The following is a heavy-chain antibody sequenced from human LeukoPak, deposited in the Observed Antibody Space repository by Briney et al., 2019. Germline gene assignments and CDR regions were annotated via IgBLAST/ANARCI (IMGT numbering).Heavy chain of an antibody. D-gene: IGHD2-2*01. Sequence: SVKVSCKASGGTFSSYAISWVRQAPGRGLEWMGGIIPIFGTANYAQKFQGRVTITADESTSTAYMELSSLRSEDTAVYCCARDLFGSPQDIVVVPAADHYYYYGMDVWGQGTTVTVSS. V-gene: IGHV1-69*13. CDR2: IIPIFGTA. CDR3: ARDLFGSPQDIVVVPAADHYYYYGMDV. J-gene: IGHJ6*02. CDR1: GGTFSSYA.